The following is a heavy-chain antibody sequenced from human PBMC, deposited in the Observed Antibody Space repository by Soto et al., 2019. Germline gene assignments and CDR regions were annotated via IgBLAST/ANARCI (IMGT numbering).Heavy chain of an antibody. CDR3: AGGNDYGDYVPPQYFDL. V-gene: IGHV1-69*01. CDR2: IIPIFGTA. CDR1: GGTFSSYA. D-gene: IGHD4-17*01. J-gene: IGHJ2*01. Sequence: QVQLVQSGAEVKKPGSSVKVSCKASGGTFSSYAISWVRQAPGQGLEWMGGIIPIFGTANYAQKFQGRVTITADESTSTAYMELSSLRSEDTAVYYCAGGNDYGDYVPPQYFDLWGRGTLVTVSS.